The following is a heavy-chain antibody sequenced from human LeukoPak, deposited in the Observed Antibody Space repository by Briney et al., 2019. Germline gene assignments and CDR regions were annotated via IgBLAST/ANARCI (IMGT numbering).Heavy chain of an antibody. CDR3: ARHVDTATDYFDY. V-gene: IGHV4-59*08. J-gene: IGHJ4*02. Sequence: PSETLSLTCTVSGGSISNYYWSWIRQPPGKGLEWIGYIYYSGSTNYNPSLKSRVTISVDTSKNQFSLKLSSVTAADTAVYYCARHVDTATDYFDYWGQGTLVTVSS. CDR1: GGSISNYY. CDR2: IYYSGST. D-gene: IGHD5-18*01.